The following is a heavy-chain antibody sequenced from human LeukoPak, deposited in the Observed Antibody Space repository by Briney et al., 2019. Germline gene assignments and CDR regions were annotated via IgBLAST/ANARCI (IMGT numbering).Heavy chain of an antibody. J-gene: IGHJ4*02. D-gene: IGHD2-2*01. CDR3: ANANLGYCSSTSCAQDY. CDR2: ISGNGGST. CDR1: GFTFSSYA. V-gene: IGHV3-23*01. Sequence: GGSLRLSCAASGFTFSSYAMSWVRQAPGKGLEWVSAISGNGGSTYCADSVKGRFTISRDNSKNTLYLQMNSLRAEDTAVYYCANANLGYCSSTSCAQDYWGQGTLVTVSS.